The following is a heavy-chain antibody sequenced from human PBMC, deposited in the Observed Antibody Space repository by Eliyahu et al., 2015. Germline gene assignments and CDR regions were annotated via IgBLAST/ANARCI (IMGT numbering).Heavy chain of an antibody. V-gene: IGHV3-7*01. CDR2: IKQDGSEK. J-gene: IGHJ4*02. CDR3: ASGYLVGEVDY. CDR1: GFTFSSYW. Sequence: SQRGLDQPGGSLRLSCAASGFTFSSYWMSWVRQAPGKGLXWVANIKQDGSEKYYVDSVKGRFTISRDNAKNSLYLQMNSLRAEDTAVYYCASGYLVGEVDYWGQGTLVTVSS. D-gene: IGHD1-26*01.